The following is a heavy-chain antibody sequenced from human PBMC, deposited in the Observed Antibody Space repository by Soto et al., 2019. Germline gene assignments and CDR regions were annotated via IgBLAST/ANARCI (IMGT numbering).Heavy chain of an antibody. J-gene: IGHJ5*02. CDR1: GYSFGNYW. CDR3: ARGSTWQGRDWFDP. D-gene: IGHD6-13*01. Sequence: GESLKISCQASGYSFGNYWIGWVRQMPGKGLEWMAIINPGDSESRYSPSFQGQVTISADKSINTAYLQWSSLKASDTAMYYCARGSTWQGRDWFDPWGQGTLVTVSS. CDR2: INPGDSES. V-gene: IGHV5-51*01.